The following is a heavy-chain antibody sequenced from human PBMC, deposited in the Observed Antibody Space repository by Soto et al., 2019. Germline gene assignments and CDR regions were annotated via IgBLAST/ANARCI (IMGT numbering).Heavy chain of an antibody. D-gene: IGHD3-10*01. Sequence: PSETLSLTCSVSGGSISSGGFYWSWIRQHPGKGLEWVGYIYYSGSTYYNPSLQSRVTISVDTSKNQFSLKLSSVTAADTAVYYCARVSYSGSGSYYWFDPWGQGTLVTVSS. CDR3: ARVSYSGSGSYYWFDP. CDR2: IYYSGST. CDR1: GGSISSGGFY. V-gene: IGHV4-31*03. J-gene: IGHJ5*02.